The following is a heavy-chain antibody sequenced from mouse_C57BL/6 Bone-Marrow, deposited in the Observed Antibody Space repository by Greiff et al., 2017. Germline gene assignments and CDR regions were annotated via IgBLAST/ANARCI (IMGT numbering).Heavy chain of an antibody. D-gene: IGHD1-1*01. J-gene: IGHJ2*01. V-gene: IGHV1-81*01. CDR1: GYTFTSYG. CDR2: IYPRSGNT. CDR3: ARHYGSLYYFDY. Sequence: VQLQQSGAELARPGASVKLSCKASGYTFTSYGISWVKQRTGQGLEWIGEIYPRSGNTYYNEKFKGKATLTADKSSSTAYMVLRSLTSEDSAVYFCARHYGSLYYFDYWGQGTTLTVSS.